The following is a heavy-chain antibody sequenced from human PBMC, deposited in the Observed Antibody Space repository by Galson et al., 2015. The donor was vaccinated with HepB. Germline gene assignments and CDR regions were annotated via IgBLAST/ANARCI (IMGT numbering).Heavy chain of an antibody. D-gene: IGHD6-19*01. CDR3: ARDLAQWPGEGEYYYGMDV. J-gene: IGHJ6*02. CDR2: INTNTGNP. V-gene: IGHV7-4-1*02. Sequence: SVKVSCKASGYTFTSYAMNWVRQAPGQGLEWMGWINTNTGNPTYAQGFTGRFVFSLDTSVSTACLQISSLKAEDTAVYYCARDLAQWPGEGEYYYGMDVWGQGTTVTVSS. CDR1: GYTFTSYA.